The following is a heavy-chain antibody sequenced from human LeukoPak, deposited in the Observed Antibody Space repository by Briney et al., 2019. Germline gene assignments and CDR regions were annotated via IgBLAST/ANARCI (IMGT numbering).Heavy chain of an antibody. CDR2: ISGSSGST. CDR1: GFTFSSYA. Sequence: AGGSLRLSCAASGFTFSSYAMSWVRQAPGKGLEWVSAISGSSGSTCYADAVKGRFTISRDNSKNTLYLQMNSLRAEDTAVYYCAKHYDPLSQPFDYWGQGTLVTVSS. V-gene: IGHV3-23*01. CDR3: AKHYDPLSQPFDY. D-gene: IGHD3-3*01. J-gene: IGHJ4*02.